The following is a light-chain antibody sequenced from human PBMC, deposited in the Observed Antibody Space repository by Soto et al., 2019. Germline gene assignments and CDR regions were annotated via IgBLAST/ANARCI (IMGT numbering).Light chain of an antibody. CDR1: SSNIGAGYD. CDR2: GNS. J-gene: IGLJ1*01. CDR3: QYYDSSLSDFHV. Sequence: QSVLTQPPSVSGAPGQRVTISCTGSSSNIGAGYDVHWYQQLPGTAPKLLIHGNSNRPSGVPDRFSGSKSGTSASLAITGLQAEDEADYYCQYYDSSLSDFHVFGTGTKVTVL. V-gene: IGLV1-40*01.